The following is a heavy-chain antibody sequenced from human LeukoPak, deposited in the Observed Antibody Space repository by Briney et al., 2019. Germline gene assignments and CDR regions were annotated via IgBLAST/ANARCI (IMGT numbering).Heavy chain of an antibody. D-gene: IGHD3-10*01. J-gene: IGHJ4*02. CDR1: GFTFSSHG. CDR2: TDTSREQK. CDR3: ASDFPDGSRNWGFNY. Sequence: GGSLRLSCAASGFTFSSHGMAWVRQAPGKGLEWVAYTDTSREQKYYTDSAKGRFTISRDNAKNSLFLQMYSLRAEDTAVYYCASDFPDGSRNWGFNYWGQGTLVTVSS. V-gene: IGHV3-21*05.